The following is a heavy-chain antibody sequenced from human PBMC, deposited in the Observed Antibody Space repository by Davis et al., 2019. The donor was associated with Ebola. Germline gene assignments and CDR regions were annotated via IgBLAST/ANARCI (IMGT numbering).Heavy chain of an antibody. D-gene: IGHD3-22*01. CDR2: ISYDGRNK. CDR3: ASDYYDTGGAGH. J-gene: IGHJ4*02. Sequence: GESLKISCAASGFIFSSNGMHWVRQAPGRGLEWVATISYDGRNKYYGDSVKGRFTISRDNSKNTLYLQMNSLRAEDTAVFYCASDYYDTGGAGHWGQGTLVTVSS. V-gene: IGHV3-30*03. CDR1: GFIFSSNG.